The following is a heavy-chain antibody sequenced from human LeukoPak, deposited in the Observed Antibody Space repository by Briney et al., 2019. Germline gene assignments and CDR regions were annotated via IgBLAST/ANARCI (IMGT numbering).Heavy chain of an antibody. CDR2: ISGSGGST. Sequence: GGSLSRSCAASGFTMSSYAMSWVRQAPGRGLEWVSAISGSGGSTYYADSVKGRFTISRDNSKNTLYLQMNSLRAEDTAVYYCAKDAAYDFWSESYCYGIDVWGRGTTVTVSS. V-gene: IGHV3-23*01. CDR3: AKDAAYDFWSESYCYGIDV. CDR1: GFTMSSYA. J-gene: IGHJ6*02. D-gene: IGHD3-3*01.